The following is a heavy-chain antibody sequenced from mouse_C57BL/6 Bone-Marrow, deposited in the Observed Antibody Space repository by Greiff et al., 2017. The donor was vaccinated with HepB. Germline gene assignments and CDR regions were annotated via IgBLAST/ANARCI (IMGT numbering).Heavy chain of an antibody. Sequence: VQLQQSGPGLVKPGASVKIPCKASGYTFTDYNMDWVKQSHGKSLEWIGDINPNNGGTIYNQKFKGKATLTVDKSSSTAYMELRSLTSEDTAVYYCARKVYSNFLFDYWGQGTTLTVSS. CDR2: INPNNGGT. V-gene: IGHV1-18*01. D-gene: IGHD2-5*01. CDR3: ARKVYSNFLFDY. CDR1: GYTFTDYN. J-gene: IGHJ2*01.